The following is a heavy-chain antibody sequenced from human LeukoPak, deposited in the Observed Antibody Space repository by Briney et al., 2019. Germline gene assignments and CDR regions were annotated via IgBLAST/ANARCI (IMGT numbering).Heavy chain of an antibody. V-gene: IGHV3-7*01. D-gene: IGHD2-2*01. J-gene: IGHJ4*02. CDR2: IKEDGGEK. Sequence: QAGGSLRLSCAASGFTFSSYWLSWVPQAPGKGLEWVANIKEDGGEKYYVDSVKGRFTIARDNAKNSLTLQMDSLRADDTAVYYCARETCTSTSCWPWSFDCWGQGTLVTVSS. CDR1: GFTFSSYW. CDR3: ARETCTSTSCWPWSFDC.